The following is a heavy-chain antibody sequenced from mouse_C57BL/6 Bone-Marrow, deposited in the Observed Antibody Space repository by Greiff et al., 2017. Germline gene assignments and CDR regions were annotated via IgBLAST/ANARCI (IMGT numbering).Heavy chain of an antibody. CDR2: ISNKATNHAT. Sequence: EVKLVESGGGLVQPGGSMKLSCAASGFTFRDAWMDWVRQSPETGLEWVADISNKATNHATYYAESVKGRLTISRDDSKSSVYLQMNSLRAEDTGIYYCTGWLLPLDFDVGGTGTTVTVSS. CDR1: GFTFRDAW. V-gene: IGHV6-6*01. CDR3: TGWLLPLDFDV. J-gene: IGHJ1*03. D-gene: IGHD2-3*01.